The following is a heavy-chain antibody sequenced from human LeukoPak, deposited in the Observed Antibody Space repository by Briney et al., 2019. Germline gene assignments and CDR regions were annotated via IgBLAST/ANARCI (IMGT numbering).Heavy chain of an antibody. Sequence: GGSLRLSCAASGFTFSSYSMNWVRQAPGKGLGWVSSISSSSSYIYYADSVKGRFTISRDNAKNSLYLQMNSLRAEDTAVYYCARDTDRHFDYWGQGTLVTVSS. J-gene: IGHJ4*02. CDR1: GFTFSSYS. V-gene: IGHV3-21*01. D-gene: IGHD3-22*01. CDR3: ARDTDRHFDY. CDR2: ISSSSSYI.